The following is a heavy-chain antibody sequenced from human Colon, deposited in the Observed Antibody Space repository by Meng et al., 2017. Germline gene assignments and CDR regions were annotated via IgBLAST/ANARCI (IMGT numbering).Heavy chain of an antibody. Sequence: QGRLQESGPGLVKPSGTLSPTCDASGDSVSSYNWWTWVRQPPGKGLEWIGEINRHGNTNYNPSLKSRVTMSVDKSKNQVSLNVSSVTAADTAVYYCATGLRHGDWFDPWGPGTLVTVSS. CDR1: GDSVSSYNW. D-gene: IGHD4-17*01. CDR3: ATGLRHGDWFDP. V-gene: IGHV4-4*02. J-gene: IGHJ5*02. CDR2: INRHGNT.